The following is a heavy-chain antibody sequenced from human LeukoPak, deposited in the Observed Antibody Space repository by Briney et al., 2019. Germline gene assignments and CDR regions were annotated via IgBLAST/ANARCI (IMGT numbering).Heavy chain of an antibody. CDR2: IWYDGSKE. CDR3: ARGILTSTSCPFDY. J-gene: IGHJ4*02. CDR1: GFSFSDFD. Sequence: GGSLRLSCAASGFSFSDFDMHWVRQAPGKGLEWVAMIWYDGSKEYYMESVKGRFTISRDNAKNSLYLQMNSLRAEDTAVYYCARGILTSTSCPFDYWGQGTLVTVSS. D-gene: IGHD2-2*01. V-gene: IGHV3-33*01.